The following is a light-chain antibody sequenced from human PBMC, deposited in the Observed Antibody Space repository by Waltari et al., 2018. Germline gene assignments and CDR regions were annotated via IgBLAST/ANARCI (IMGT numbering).Light chain of an antibody. CDR1: QSVTSNY. Sequence: EIVLTQSPGTLSLSPGERATLSCRASQSVTSNYLAWYQQRPGQAPRLLNYGASNRATGIPDRFSGSGSGTDFSLTINRLEPEDFAVYYCQQYDRSPETFGQGTKLEIK. CDR3: QQYDRSPET. CDR2: GAS. V-gene: IGKV3-20*01. J-gene: IGKJ2*01.